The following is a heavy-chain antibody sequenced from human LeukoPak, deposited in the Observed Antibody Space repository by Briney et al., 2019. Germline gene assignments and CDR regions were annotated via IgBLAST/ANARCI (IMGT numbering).Heavy chain of an antibody. J-gene: IGHJ5*02. CDR3: ARGGQYYYDSSGRGWFDP. V-gene: IGHV4-39*01. CDR1: GGSISSSSYY. D-gene: IGHD3-22*01. CDR2: IYYSGST. Sequence: SETLSLTCTVSGGSISSSSYYWGWIRQPPGKGLEWIGSIYYSGSTYYNPSLKSRVTISVDTSKNQFSLKLSSVTAADTAVYYCARGGQYYYDSSGRGWFDPWGQGTLVTVSS.